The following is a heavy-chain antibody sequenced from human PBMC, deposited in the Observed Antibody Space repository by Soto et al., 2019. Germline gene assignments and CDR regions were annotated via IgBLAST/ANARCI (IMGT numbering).Heavy chain of an antibody. Sequence: GGSLRLSCAASGFTFSSYGMHWVRQAPGKXLEWVAVIWYDGSNKYYADSVKGRFTISRDNSKNTLYLQMNSLRAEDTAVYYCARDQLPGSFGMSNYGMDVWGQGTTVTVSS. CDR1: GFTFSSYG. D-gene: IGHD3-10*01. CDR3: ARDQLPGSFGMSNYGMDV. J-gene: IGHJ6*02. V-gene: IGHV3-33*01. CDR2: IWYDGSNK.